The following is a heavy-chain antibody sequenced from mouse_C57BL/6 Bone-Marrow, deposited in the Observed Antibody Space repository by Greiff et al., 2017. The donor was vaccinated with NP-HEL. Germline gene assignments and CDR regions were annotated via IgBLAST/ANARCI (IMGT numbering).Heavy chain of an antibody. CDR3: AQLGQRFAY. CDR2: IHPNSGST. J-gene: IGHJ3*01. CDR1: GYTFTSYW. V-gene: IGHV1-64*01. D-gene: IGHD4-1*02. Sequence: QVQLQQPGAELVKPGASVKLSCKASGYTFTSYWMHWVKQRPGQGLEWIGMIHPNSGSTNYNEKFKSKATLTVDKSSSTAYMQLRSLTSEDSAVYYCAQLGQRFAYWGQGTLVTVSA.